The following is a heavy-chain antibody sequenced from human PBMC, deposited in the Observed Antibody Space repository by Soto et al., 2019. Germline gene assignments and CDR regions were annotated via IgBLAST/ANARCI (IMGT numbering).Heavy chain of an antibody. CDR2: INPNSGGT. V-gene: IGHV1-2*02. CDR1: GYTFTGYY. CDR3: ARDLRVAGTYYYYYGMYV. D-gene: IGHD6-19*01. Sequence: ASVKVSCKASGYTFTGYYMHWVRQAPGQGLEWMGWINPNSGGTNYAQKFQGRVTMTRDTSISTAYMELSRLRSDDTAVYYCARDLRVAGTYYYYYGMYVWGQGTTVTVSS. J-gene: IGHJ6*02.